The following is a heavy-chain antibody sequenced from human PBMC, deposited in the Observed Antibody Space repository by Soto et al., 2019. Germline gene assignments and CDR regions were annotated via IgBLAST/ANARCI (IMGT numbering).Heavy chain of an antibody. Sequence: EVQLVESGGGLVQPGRSLRLSCAASGFTFDDYAMHWVRQAPGKGLEWVSGISWNSGSIGYADSVKGRFTISRDNAKNSLYLQINSLRAEDTALYYCAKDIRYDFWSGMAVWGKGTTVTVSS. CDR1: GFTFDDYA. J-gene: IGHJ6*03. D-gene: IGHD3-3*01. V-gene: IGHV3-9*01. CDR2: ISWNSGSI. CDR3: AKDIRYDFWSGMAV.